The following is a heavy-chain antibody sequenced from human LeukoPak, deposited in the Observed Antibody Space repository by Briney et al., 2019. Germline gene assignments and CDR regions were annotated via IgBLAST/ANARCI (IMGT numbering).Heavy chain of an antibody. D-gene: IGHD2-21*01. V-gene: IGHV3-43*01. J-gene: IGHJ5*02. CDR1: GFSFDDFT. CDR3: ARDLRSCSGGECYEYKWFDP. CDR2: IYGGGST. Sequence: GGSLRLSCAASGFSFDDFTMHWVRQGPGKGLEWVAFIYGGGSTHYSESVRGRFTISRHNSNNTLYLQMGSLRPEDTGVYYCARDLRSCSGGECYEYKWFDPWGQGTLVTVSS.